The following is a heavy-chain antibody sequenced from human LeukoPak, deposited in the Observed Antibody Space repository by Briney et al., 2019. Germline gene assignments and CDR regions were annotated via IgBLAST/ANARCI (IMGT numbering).Heavy chain of an antibody. D-gene: IGHD2-21*02. CDR3: ARDFGGDSDDY. V-gene: IGHV3-7*01. CDR1: GFTFSSYW. Sequence: GGSLRLSCAASGFTFSSYWMSWVRQAPGKGLEWVANMKQDGSEKYYVDSVKGRFTISRDNAKNSLYLQMNSLRAEDTAVYYCARDFGGDSDDYWGQGTLVTVSS. CDR2: MKQDGSEK. J-gene: IGHJ4*02.